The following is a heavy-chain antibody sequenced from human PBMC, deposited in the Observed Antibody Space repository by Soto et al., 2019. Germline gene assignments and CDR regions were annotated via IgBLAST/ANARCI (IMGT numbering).Heavy chain of an antibody. Sequence: PSETLSLTCTVSGGSISSGDYSWNWIRQPPGKGLEWIGYIYYGGSTYYNPSLQSRVTISVDTSRNQFSLKLNSVTAADTAVYYCASVRREYGNSDPVDYWGQGTLVTVSS. V-gene: IGHV4-30-2*01. CDR1: GGSISSGDYS. D-gene: IGHD3-10*01. J-gene: IGHJ4*02. CDR2: IYYGGST. CDR3: ASVRREYGNSDPVDY.